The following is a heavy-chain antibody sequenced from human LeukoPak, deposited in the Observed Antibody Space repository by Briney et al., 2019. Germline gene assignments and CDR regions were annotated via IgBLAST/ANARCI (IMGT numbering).Heavy chain of an antibody. J-gene: IGHJ4*02. CDR3: AKGGYEYDSSGHNYFDY. V-gene: IGHV3-23*01. D-gene: IGHD3-22*01. CDR2: ITASSSST. CDR1: GFTFSNYG. Sequence: GGSLRLSCEASGFTFSNYGMSWVRQAPGKGLEWVSAITASSSSTHDADSVQGRFTISRDNSKNTLYLQMNSLRAEDTAVYYCAKGGYEYDSSGHNYFDYWGQGSQVTVSS.